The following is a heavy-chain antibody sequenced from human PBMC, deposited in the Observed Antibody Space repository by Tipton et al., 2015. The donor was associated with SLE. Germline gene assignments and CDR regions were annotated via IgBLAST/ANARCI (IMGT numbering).Heavy chain of an antibody. CDR1: GGSIRTYY. CDR2: IYNRGST. Sequence: TLSLTCTVSGGSIRTYYWSWIRQPAGKGLEWIGRIYNRGSTNYNPSLKSRITMSVDTSKNQISLRLTSVTAADTAVYYCARDSGYCTSASCQPEAAKGYGMDVWGQGTTVTVSS. CDR3: ARDSGYCTSASCQPEAAKGYGMDV. J-gene: IGHJ6*02. V-gene: IGHV4-4*07. D-gene: IGHD2-2*03.